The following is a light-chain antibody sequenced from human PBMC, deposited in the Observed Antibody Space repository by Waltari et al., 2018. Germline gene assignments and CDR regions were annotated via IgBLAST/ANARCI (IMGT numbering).Light chain of an antibody. J-gene: IGLJ3*02. CDR2: DVN. Sequence: QSALTQTATVSGSPGQSITISCSGTSSDIGNYNLVSWYRQHPGKAPPLIIYDVNKRPSGVSNRFSGSKSGNTAFLTISGLQTADEADIFCCSYAGSAVSVFGGGTKVTVL. CDR3: CSYAGSAVSV. V-gene: IGLV2-23*02. CDR1: SSDIGNYNL.